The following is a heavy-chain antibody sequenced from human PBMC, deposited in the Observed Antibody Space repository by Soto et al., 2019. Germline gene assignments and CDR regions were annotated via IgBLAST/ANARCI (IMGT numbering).Heavy chain of an antibody. Sequence: SETLSLTCTVPGGSISSSSYYWGWIRQPPGKGLEWIGSIYYSGSTYYNPSLKSRVTISVDTSKNQFSLKLSSVTAADTAVYYCARSAVACTYYFDYWGQGTLVTVSS. V-gene: IGHV4-39*01. J-gene: IGHJ4*02. CDR1: GGSISSSSYY. D-gene: IGHD6-19*01. CDR3: ARSAVACTYYFDY. CDR2: IYYSGST.